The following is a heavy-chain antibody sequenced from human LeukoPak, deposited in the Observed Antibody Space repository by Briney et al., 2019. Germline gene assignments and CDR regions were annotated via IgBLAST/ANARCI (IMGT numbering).Heavy chain of an antibody. J-gene: IGHJ4*02. D-gene: IGHD2-2*01. Sequence: GASVKVSCKASGYTFTGYYMHWVRQAPGQGLEWMGWINPNSGGTNYAQKFQGRVTMTRDTSISTAYMELSRLRSDDTAVYYCARDPTLYCSSTSCKGRTQFDYWGQGTLVTVSS. CDR3: ARDPTLYCSSTSCKGRTQFDY. CDR1: GYTFTGYY. CDR2: INPNSGGT. V-gene: IGHV1-2*02.